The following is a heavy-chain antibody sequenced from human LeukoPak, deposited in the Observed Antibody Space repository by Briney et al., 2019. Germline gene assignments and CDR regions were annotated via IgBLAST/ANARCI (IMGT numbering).Heavy chain of an antibody. J-gene: IGHJ4*02. CDR1: GYSFTSYW. D-gene: IGHD3-22*01. V-gene: IGHV5-51*01. CDR3: ARLNYYVSRALAN. Sequence: GESLKISCKGSGYSFTSYWIGWVRQMPGKGLGWMGIIYPGDSDTRYSPSFQGQVTISADKSISTAYLQWSSLKASDTAMYYCARLNYYVSRALANWGQGTLVTVSS. CDR2: IYPGDSDT.